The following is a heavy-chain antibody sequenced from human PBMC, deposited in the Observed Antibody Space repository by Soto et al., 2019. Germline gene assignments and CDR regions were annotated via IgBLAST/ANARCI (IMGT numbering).Heavy chain of an antibody. D-gene: IGHD6-13*01. Sequence: LSVPYSVAYGSSTNLEYCWSSIHQPPGKGLEYIAYIYHRGITDYNPSLKRRISISIDTSKKQFSLNLTSVTAADTAVYYCATRPAGSLPYFAFWGQGALVTVSS. V-gene: IGHV4-30-4*08. CDR2: IYHRGIT. CDR3: ATRPAGSLPYFAF. J-gene: IGHJ4*02. CDR1: YGSSTNLEYC.